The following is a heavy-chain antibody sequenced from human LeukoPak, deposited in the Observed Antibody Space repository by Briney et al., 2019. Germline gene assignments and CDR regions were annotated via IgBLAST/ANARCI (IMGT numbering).Heavy chain of an antibody. J-gene: IGHJ6*03. D-gene: IGHD5-12*01. CDR1: GGSFSGYY. V-gene: IGHV4-34*01. CDR3: ARATKDIVATSPFRDYYYYYYMDV. Sequence: PSQTLSLTCAVYGGSFSGYYWSWIRQPPGKGLEWVGEINHSGSTNYNPSLKSRVTISVDTSKNQFSLKLSSVTAADTAVYYCARATKDIVATSPFRDYYYYYYMDVWGKGTTVTVSS. CDR2: INHSGST.